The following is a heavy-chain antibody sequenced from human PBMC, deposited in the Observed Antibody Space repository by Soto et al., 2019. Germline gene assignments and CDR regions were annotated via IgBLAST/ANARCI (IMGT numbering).Heavy chain of an antibody. J-gene: IGHJ5*01. CDR3: AKSLDIHYKNWFDY. D-gene: IGHD4-4*01. CDR2: ISDTGTRT. V-gene: IGHV3-23*01. CDR1: GFTFSSAA. Sequence: GGSLRLSCVAAGFTFSSAALNWVRQAPGKGLEWVSIISDTGTRTHYADSVKGRFTISRDNSKNTLYLDMNSLRAEDTAVYYCAKSLDIHYKNWFDYWGQGTLVTVSS.